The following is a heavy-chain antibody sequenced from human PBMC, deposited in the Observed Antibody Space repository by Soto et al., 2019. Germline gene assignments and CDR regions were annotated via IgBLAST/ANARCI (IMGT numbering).Heavy chain of an antibody. D-gene: IGHD2-15*01. Sequence: PGGSLRLSCAASGFTFDDYAMHWVRQAPGKGLEWVSGISWNSGSIGYADSVKGRFTISRDNAKNSLYLQMNSLRAEDTALYYCAKDMDDFCSGGSCIGGGAFDIWGQGTMVTVSS. CDR3: AKDMDDFCSGGSCIGGGAFDI. J-gene: IGHJ3*02. CDR2: ISWNSGSI. CDR1: GFTFDDYA. V-gene: IGHV3-9*01.